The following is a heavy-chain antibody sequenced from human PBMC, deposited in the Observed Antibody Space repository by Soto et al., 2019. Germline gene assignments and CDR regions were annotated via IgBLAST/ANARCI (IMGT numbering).Heavy chain of an antibody. CDR2: ISWNSGSI. J-gene: IGHJ6*02. CDR3: AKDMNRYYYYYGMDV. V-gene: IGHV3-9*01. CDR1: GFTFDDYA. Sequence: DVQLVESGGGLVQPGRSLRLSCAASGFTFDDYAMHWVRQAPGKGLEWVSGISWNSGSIGYADSVKGRFTISRDNAKNSLYLQMNSLRAEDTALYYCAKDMNRYYYYYGMDVWGQGTTVTVSS.